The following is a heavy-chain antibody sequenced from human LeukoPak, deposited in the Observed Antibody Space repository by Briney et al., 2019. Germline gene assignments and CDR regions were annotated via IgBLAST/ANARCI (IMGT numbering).Heavy chain of an antibody. CDR2: ISYIGST. CDR1: GGSISGSNHY. V-gene: IGHV4-39*01. D-gene: IGHD2-2*01. CDR3: TTKRGGTSLIDY. Sequence: SETLALTCTVSGGSISGSNHYGGWIRKPPGKGLEWIGTISYIGSTDYNPSLKSRVTISVDTSKNQFSLKLTSVTAADTAVYYCTTKRGGTSLIDYWGQGTQVSVSS. J-gene: IGHJ4*02.